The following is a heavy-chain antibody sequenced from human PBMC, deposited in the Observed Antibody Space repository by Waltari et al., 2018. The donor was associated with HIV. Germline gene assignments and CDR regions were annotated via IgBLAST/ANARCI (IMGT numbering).Heavy chain of an antibody. CDR1: GGSFSGYY. J-gene: IGHJ6*02. CDR2: INHSGST. D-gene: IGHD2-2*01. V-gene: IGHV4-34*01. Sequence: QVQLQQWGAGLLKPSETLSPTCAVYGGSFSGYYWRWIRQPPGTGLEWIGEINHSGSTNYNPSLKSRVTISVDTSKNQFSLKLSSVTAADTAVYYCARYSPAAVVPATPHGMDVWGQGTTVTVSS. CDR3: ARYSPAAVVPATPHGMDV.